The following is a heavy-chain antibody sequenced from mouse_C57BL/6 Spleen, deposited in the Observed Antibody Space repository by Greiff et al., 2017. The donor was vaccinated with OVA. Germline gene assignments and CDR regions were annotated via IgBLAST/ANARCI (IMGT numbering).Heavy chain of an antibody. V-gene: IGHV1-12*01. J-gene: IGHJ1*03. CDR3: ARSEFFYYYGSSDWYFDV. CDR1: GYTFTSYN. Sequence: QVQLQQSGAELVRPGASVKMSCKASGYTFTSYNMHWVKQTPRQGLEWIGAIYPGNGDTSYNQKFKGKATLTVDKSSSTAYMQLSSLTSEDSAVYFCARSEFFYYYGSSDWYFDVWGTGTTVTVSS. D-gene: IGHD1-1*01. CDR2: IYPGNGDT.